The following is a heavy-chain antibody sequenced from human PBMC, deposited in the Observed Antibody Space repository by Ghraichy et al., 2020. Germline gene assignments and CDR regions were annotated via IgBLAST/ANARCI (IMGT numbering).Heavy chain of an antibody. CDR1: GFTFSRYW. D-gene: IGHD2-15*01. Sequence: GSLNISCAASGFTFSRYWMSWVRQAPGKGLEWVASIKYDRSEIYYVDSVKGRFTISRDNAEKSVDLQMNSLRVEDTAVYYCARYCSGGTCHSQESPFGYWGQGTLVTVSS. V-gene: IGHV3-7*01. J-gene: IGHJ4*02. CDR3: ARYCSGGTCHSQESPFGY. CDR2: IKYDRSEI.